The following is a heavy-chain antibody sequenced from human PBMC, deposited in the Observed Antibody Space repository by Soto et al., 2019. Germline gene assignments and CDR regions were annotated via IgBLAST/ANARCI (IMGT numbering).Heavy chain of an antibody. CDR1: GFTVSSNY. CDR2: IYSGGST. J-gene: IGHJ4*02. V-gene: IGHV3-53*01. CDR3: ARDQGYSYGYSLDY. D-gene: IGHD5-18*01. Sequence: LRLSCAASGFTVSSNYMSWVRQAPGKGLEWVSVIYSGGSTYYADSVKGRFTISRDNSKNTLYLQMNSLRAEDTAVYYCARDQGYSYGYSLDYWGQGTLVTVSS.